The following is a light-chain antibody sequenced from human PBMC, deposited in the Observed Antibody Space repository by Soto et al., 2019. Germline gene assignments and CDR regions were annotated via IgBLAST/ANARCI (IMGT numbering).Light chain of an antibody. CDR1: SSDVGGYNY. CDR2: DVS. V-gene: IGLV2-14*03. J-gene: IGLJ2*01. Sequence: QSVLTQPASVSGSPGQSITISCTGTSSDVGGYNYVSWYQHHPGKAPKLMIYDVSNRPSGVSNRFSGSKSGNTASLTISGLQAEDEADYYCSSYKSNRDVLFGGGTQLTVL. CDR3: SSYKSNRDVL.